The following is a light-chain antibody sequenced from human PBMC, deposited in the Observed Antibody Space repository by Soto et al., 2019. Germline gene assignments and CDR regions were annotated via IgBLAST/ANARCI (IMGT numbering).Light chain of an antibody. CDR1: QSISSNS. Sequence: EMFLTQSPVTLHLFPWERATLSCRASQSISSNSLSWYQQKPGQAPRLFIYGASSRATGIPARFIGSGSGTHFTLTISRLEPEDFALYYCQQYGSSPRISFGQGTRLEI. V-gene: IGKV3-20*01. J-gene: IGKJ5*01. CDR3: QQYGSSPRIS. CDR2: GAS.